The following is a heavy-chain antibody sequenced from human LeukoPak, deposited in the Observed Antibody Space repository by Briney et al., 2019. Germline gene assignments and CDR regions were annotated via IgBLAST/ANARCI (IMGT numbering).Heavy chain of an antibody. V-gene: IGHV3-9*01. CDR1: GFTFDDYA. CDR2: ISWNSGSI. J-gene: IGHJ4*02. D-gene: IGHD3-22*01. CDR3: AKSSDSSGYYYPTTLDY. Sequence: GGSLRLSCAASGFTFDDYAMHWVRHAPGKGLEWVSGISWNSGSIVYADSVKGRFTISRDNAKNSLYLQMNSLRAEDTALYYCAKSSDSSGYYYPTTLDYWGQGTLVTVSS.